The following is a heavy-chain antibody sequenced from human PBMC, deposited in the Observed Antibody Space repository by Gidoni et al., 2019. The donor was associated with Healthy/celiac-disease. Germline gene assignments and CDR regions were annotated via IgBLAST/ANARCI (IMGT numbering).Heavy chain of an antibody. D-gene: IGHD3-16*01. Sequence: QALPVESGGCVVQPGRSRRTSCAPPCHPPSRVAMHWVRQAPGKGLEWVAVISYDGSNKYYADSVKGRFTISRDNSKNTLYLQMNSLRAEDTAVYYCARDLGDGYNRRSRGIFDYWGQGTLVTVSS. CDR3: ARDLGDGYNRRSRGIFDY. J-gene: IGHJ4*02. CDR2: ISYDGSNK. V-gene: IGHV3-30-3*01. CDR1: CHPPSRVA.